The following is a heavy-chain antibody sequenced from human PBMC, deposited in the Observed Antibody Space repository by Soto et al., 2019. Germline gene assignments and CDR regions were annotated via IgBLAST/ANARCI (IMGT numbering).Heavy chain of an antibody. CDR2: IIPIFGIA. J-gene: IGHJ6*02. CDR3: AREDRDREAGLVPAAIDGMDV. D-gene: IGHD2-2*01. CDR1: GGTFSRYS. Sequence: QVQLVQSGAEVKKPGSSVKVSCKASGGTFSRYSITWVRQAPGHGLEWIGRIIPIFGIASYAQKFQGRVTITEDESTSTAYMELRGLRSDDTAVYYCAREDRDREAGLVPAAIDGMDVWGQGTTVTVSS. V-gene: IGHV1-69*08.